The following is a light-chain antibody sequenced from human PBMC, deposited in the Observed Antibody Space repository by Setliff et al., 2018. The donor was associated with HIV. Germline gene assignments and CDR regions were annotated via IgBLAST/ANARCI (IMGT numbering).Light chain of an antibody. Sequence: QSALTQPASVSGSPGQSITISCTGTSSDIGRYNLVSWYQQYPGKAPKLMIYQATRRPSGVSNRFSGSKSGNVASLTISGLQAEDEADYYRCSNTGSNTFVFGTGTKVTVL. CDR3: CSNTGSNTFV. CDR1: SSDIGRYNL. CDR2: QAT. V-gene: IGLV2-23*01. J-gene: IGLJ1*01.